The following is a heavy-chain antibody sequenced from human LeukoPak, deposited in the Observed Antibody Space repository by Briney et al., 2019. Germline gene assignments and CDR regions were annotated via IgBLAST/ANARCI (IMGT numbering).Heavy chain of an antibody. CDR2: IYYSGST. CDR1: GGSISSYY. D-gene: IGHD6-19*01. Sequence: PSDTLSLTCTVSGGSISSYYWSWIRQPPGKGLECIGYIYYSGSTNYNPSLKSRVTISVDTSKNQFSLKLSSVTAADTAVYYCAREPGIAVAGARNIGYYGMDVWGQGTTVTVSS. V-gene: IGHV4-59*12. CDR3: AREPGIAVAGARNIGYYGMDV. J-gene: IGHJ6*02.